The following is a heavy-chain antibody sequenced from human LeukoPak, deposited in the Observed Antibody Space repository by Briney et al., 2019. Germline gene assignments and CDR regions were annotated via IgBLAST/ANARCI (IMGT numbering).Heavy chain of an antibody. J-gene: IGHJ5*02. D-gene: IGHD3-3*01. CDR3: ARRGPDYDFWSGYPNWFDP. Sequence: SETLSLTCTVSGGSISSSSYYWGWIRQPPGKGLEWIGSIYHSGSTSYNPSLKSRVTISVDTSKNQFSLKLSSVTAADTAVYYCARRGPDYDFWSGYPNWFDPWGQGTLVTVSS. CDR1: GGSISSSSYY. V-gene: IGHV4-39*07. CDR2: IYHSGST.